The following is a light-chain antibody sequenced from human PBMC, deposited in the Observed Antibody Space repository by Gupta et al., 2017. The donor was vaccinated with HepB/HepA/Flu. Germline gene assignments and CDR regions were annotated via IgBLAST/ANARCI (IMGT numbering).Light chain of an antibody. CDR3: QQYNDYPLT. CDR2: GVS. V-gene: IGKV1-8*01. CDR1: QDVSTF. J-gene: IGKJ4*01. Sequence: AIRMTQSPSSFSASPGDTVTITCRASQDVSTFLAWYQQKAGKAPKLLIYGVSTLKTGVPSRFSGSGSGTDFTLTISRLQSEDFAIYYCQQYNDYPLTFGGGTTVEIK.